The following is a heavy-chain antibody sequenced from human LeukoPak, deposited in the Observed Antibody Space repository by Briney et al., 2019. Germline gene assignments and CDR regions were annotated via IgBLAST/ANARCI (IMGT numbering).Heavy chain of an antibody. J-gene: IGHJ6*03. CDR2: ISYDGSNK. CDR3: ARDGSSGWTFYYYYYYMDV. CDR1: GFTFSSYG. Sequence: GGTLRLSCAASGFTFSSYGMSWVRQAPGKGLEWVAVISYDGSNKYYADSVKGRFTISRDNSKNTLYLQMNSLRAEDTAVYYCARDGSSGWTFYYYYYYMDVWGKGTTVTVSS. D-gene: IGHD6-19*01. V-gene: IGHV3-30*03.